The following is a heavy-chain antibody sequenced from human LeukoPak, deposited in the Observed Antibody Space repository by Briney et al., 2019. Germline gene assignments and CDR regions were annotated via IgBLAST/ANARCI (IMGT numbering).Heavy chain of an antibody. Sequence: GGSLRLSCATSGFRFSDYYMTWIRQAPGKGLEWVAYITSDSMVYYSASVKGRFTISRDNANNSLYLEMNSLRADDTAIYYCARASTAFFCFGELAFWGQGALVSVSS. CDR2: ITSDSMV. J-gene: IGHJ1*01. D-gene: IGHD3-10*01. CDR1: GFRFSDYY. V-gene: IGHV3-11*01. CDR3: ARASTAFFCFGELAF.